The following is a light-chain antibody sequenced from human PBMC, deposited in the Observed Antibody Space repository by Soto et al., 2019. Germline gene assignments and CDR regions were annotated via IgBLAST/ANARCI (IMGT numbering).Light chain of an antibody. CDR1: XSDXGGYNF. CDR2: DVS. V-gene: IGLV2-14*01. CDR3: SSYTSSSTLYV. J-gene: IGLJ1*01. Sequence: QSALTQPASVSGSPGQSITISCTGTXSDXGGYNFVSWYQQHPGKAPKLMIYDVSNRPSGVSNRFSGSKSGNTASLTISGLQAEDEADYYCSSYTSSSTLYVFGTGTKLTVL.